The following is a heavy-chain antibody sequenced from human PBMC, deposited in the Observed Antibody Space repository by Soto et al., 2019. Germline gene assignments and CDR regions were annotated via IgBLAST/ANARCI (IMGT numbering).Heavy chain of an antibody. CDR1: GFTFSSYT. Sequence: GGSLSLSCAASGFTFSSYTMHGVRQAPGKGLEGVAVISYDGSNKYYADPVKGRFTISRDNSKNTLYLQMNSLRAEDTAVYYCARDGGYCTNGVCYTRYYGMDVWGQGT. V-gene: IGHV3-30-3*01. J-gene: IGHJ6*02. CDR3: ARDGGYCTNGVCYTRYYGMDV. CDR2: ISYDGSNK. D-gene: IGHD2-8*01.